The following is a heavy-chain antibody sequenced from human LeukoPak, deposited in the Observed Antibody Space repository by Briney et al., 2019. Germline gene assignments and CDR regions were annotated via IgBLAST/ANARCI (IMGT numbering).Heavy chain of an antibody. CDR3: ARLPLWFGEGFDY. V-gene: IGHV4-39*07. J-gene: IGHJ4*02. D-gene: IGHD3-10*01. Sequence: SETLSLTCTVSGGSISSSSYYWGWIRQPPGKGLEWIGSIYYSGSTYYNPSLKSRVTISVDTSKNQFSLKLSSVTAADTAVYYCARLPLWFGEGFDYWGQGTLVTVSS. CDR2: IYYSGST. CDR1: GGSISSSSYY.